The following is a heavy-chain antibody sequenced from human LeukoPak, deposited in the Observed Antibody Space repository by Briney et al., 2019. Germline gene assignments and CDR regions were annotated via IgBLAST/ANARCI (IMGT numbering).Heavy chain of an antibody. CDR3: AKDLSSSWYVYYYYYGMDV. J-gene: IGHJ6*02. CDR2: ISGSGGST. V-gene: IGHV3-23*01. D-gene: IGHD6-13*01. CDR1: GFTFSSYA. Sequence: GGSLRLSCAASGFTFSSYAMSWVRQAPGKGLEWVSAISGSGGSTYYADSVKGRFTISRDNSKNTLYLQMNSLRAEDTAVYYCAKDLSSSWYVYYYYYGMDVWGQGTTVTVS.